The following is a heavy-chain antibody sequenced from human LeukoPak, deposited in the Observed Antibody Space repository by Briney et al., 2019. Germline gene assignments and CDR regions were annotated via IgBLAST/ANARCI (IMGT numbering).Heavy chain of an antibody. Sequence: PGRSLRLSCAASGFTFSSYSMNWVRQAPGKGLEWVSSISSSSSYIYYADSVKGRLTISRDNAKNSLYLQMNSLRAEDTAVYYCASPEYSYGFNDAFDIWGQGTMVTVSS. J-gene: IGHJ3*02. CDR2: ISSSSSYI. CDR3: ASPEYSYGFNDAFDI. V-gene: IGHV3-21*01. D-gene: IGHD5-18*01. CDR1: GFTFSSYS.